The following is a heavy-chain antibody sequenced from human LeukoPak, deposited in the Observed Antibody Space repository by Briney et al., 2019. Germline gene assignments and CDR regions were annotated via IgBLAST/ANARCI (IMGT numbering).Heavy chain of an antibody. Sequence: GASVKVSCKASGYTFTSYYMHWVRQAPGQGLEWMGIVNPSGGSTSYAQKFQGRVTMTRDMSTSTVYMELSSLRSEDTAVYYCARDQDDSSGYYLGNIDYWGQGTLVTVSS. CDR3: ARDQDDSSGYYLGNIDY. V-gene: IGHV1-46*01. D-gene: IGHD3-22*01. J-gene: IGHJ4*02. CDR1: GYTFTSYY. CDR2: VNPSGGST.